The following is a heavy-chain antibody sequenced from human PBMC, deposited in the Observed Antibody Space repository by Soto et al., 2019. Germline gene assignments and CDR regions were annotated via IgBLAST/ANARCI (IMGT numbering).Heavy chain of an antibody. D-gene: IGHD6-13*01. Sequence: QVQLVQSGAEVKKPGASVKVSCKASGYTFTSYAISWVRQAPGQGREWMGWISAYNGNTNYAQKLQGRVTMTTDTSTSTADMELRSLRSADTAVYYCERVAPPAAYWGQGTLVTVSS. V-gene: IGHV1-18*01. J-gene: IGHJ1*01. CDR3: ERVAPPAAY. CDR1: GYTFTSYA. CDR2: ISAYNGNT.